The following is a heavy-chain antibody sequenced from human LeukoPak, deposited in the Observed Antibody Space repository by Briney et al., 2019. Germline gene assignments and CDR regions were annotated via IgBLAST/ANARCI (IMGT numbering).Heavy chain of an antibody. CDR2: VYHGGSS. Sequence: SETLSLTCAVSGDSISTSNSYWGWIRRPPGKGLEWIGNVYHGGSSYYNPSLKSRVTISVDTSKNQFSLNLYSVTAADTAVYYCARRVGSSDCFDYWGQGTLVTVSS. V-gene: IGHV4-39*07. CDR3: ARRVGSSDCFDY. J-gene: IGHJ4*02. CDR1: GDSISTSNSY. D-gene: IGHD6-6*01.